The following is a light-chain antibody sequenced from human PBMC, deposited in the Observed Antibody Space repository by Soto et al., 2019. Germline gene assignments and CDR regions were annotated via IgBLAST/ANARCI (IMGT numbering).Light chain of an antibody. CDR3: KQRSNWPPRFT. CDR1: QSVSSY. Sequence: EIVLTQSPATLSLSPGERATLSCRASQSVSSYLAWYQQKPGQAPRLLIYDASNRATGIPARFSGSGSGTAFTLTISSLEPEDFAVYYCKQRSNWPPRFTFGPGTKVDIK. V-gene: IGKV3-11*01. CDR2: DAS. J-gene: IGKJ3*01.